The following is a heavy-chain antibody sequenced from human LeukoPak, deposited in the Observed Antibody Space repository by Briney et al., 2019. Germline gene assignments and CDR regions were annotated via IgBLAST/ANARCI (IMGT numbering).Heavy chain of an antibody. D-gene: IGHD1-26*01. Sequence: PGGSLRLSCAASGFTFSNYAMSWVRQAPGKGLEWVSAITGSADSTYYADSVKGRFTISRDNSKNTLYLQVNSLRAEDTAVYYCASSSRTFDYWGQGTLVTVSS. CDR1: GFTFSNYA. J-gene: IGHJ4*02. CDR3: ASSSRTFDY. CDR2: ITGSADST. V-gene: IGHV3-23*01.